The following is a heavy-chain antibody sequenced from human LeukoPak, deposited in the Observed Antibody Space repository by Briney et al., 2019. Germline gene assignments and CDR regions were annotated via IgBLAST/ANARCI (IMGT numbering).Heavy chain of an antibody. CDR2: INKDGSEK. CDR1: GITFSNYS. J-gene: IGHJ4*02. CDR3: AIEGAATAGCDF. Sequence: GGSLRLSCAASGITFSNYSMSWVRQAPGKGLEWVANINKDGSEKYYLDSVKGRLTISRENAKDSLYLQMSSLRAEDTAVYYCAIEGAATAGCDFWGQGTLVAVSS. V-gene: IGHV3-7*03. D-gene: IGHD6-13*01.